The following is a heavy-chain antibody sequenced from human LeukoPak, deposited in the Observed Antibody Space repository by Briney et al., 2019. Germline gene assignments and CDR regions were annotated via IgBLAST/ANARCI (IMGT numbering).Heavy chain of an antibody. V-gene: IGHV4-38-2*02. Sequence: SETLSLTCIISGYTISSGYQWGWIRQPPGKGLEWVGNIYYSGSTYYNPSLKGRLTMSVDRSNNLFSLNLNSVTAADTAVYYCARIIAASQDVFDIWGQGTMITVSS. D-gene: IGHD6-6*01. CDR1: GYTISSGYQ. CDR3: ARIIAASQDVFDI. CDR2: IYYSGST. J-gene: IGHJ3*02.